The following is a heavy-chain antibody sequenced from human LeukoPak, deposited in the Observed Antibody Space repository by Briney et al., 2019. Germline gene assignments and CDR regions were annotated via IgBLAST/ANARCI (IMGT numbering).Heavy chain of an antibody. CDR2: IYYSGST. J-gene: IGHJ4*02. V-gene: IGHV4-59*08. D-gene: IGHD5-18*01. CDR1: GGSISSYY. CDR3: ARHGPHSYGSDY. Sequence: SETLSLTCTVSGGSISSYYWSWIRQPPGKGLEWIGYIYYSGSTNYNPSLKSRVTISVDTSKNQFSLKLSSVTAADTAVYYCARHGPHSYGSDYWGQGTLVTVSS.